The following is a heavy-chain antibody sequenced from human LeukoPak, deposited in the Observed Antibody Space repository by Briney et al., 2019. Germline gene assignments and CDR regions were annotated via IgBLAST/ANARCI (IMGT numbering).Heavy chain of an antibody. CDR3: ARVSTMGYYYDSSGYYTGFDY. Sequence: ASVKVSCKVSGYTLTELSMHWVRQAPGKGLEWMGGFDPEDGETIYAQKFQGRVTMTEDTSTDTAYMELSRLRSDDTAVYYCARVSTMGYYYDSSGYYTGFDYWGQGTLVTVSS. V-gene: IGHV1-24*01. CDR2: FDPEDGET. CDR1: GYTLTELS. D-gene: IGHD3-22*01. J-gene: IGHJ4*02.